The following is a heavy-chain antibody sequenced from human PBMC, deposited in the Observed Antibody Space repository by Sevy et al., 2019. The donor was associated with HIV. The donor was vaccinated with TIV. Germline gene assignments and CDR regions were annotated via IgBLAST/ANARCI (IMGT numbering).Heavy chain of an antibody. Sequence: SETLSLTCAVYGGSFSGYYWNWIRQSPGKGLEWIGEINHSGSTHYNPSLKSRVTISVDTSTNQFSRRLNSVTAADTAVYYCARAPPVVVVPGAPSWFDPWGQGTLVTVSS. J-gene: IGHJ5*02. CDR2: INHSGST. V-gene: IGHV4-34*01. CDR1: GGSFSGYY. D-gene: IGHD2-2*01. CDR3: ARAPPVVVVPGAPSWFDP.